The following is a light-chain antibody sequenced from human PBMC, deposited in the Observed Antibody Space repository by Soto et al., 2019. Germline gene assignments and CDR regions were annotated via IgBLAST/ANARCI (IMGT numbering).Light chain of an antibody. J-gene: IGKJ2*01. CDR3: QQYGSSPGT. Sequence: TLSLSPGERATLSCRASQSVSSSYLAWYQQKPGQAPRLLIYGASSRATGIPDRFSGSGSGTDFTLTISRLEPEVFAVYYCQQYGSSPGTFGQGTKLEIK. CDR1: QSVSSSY. V-gene: IGKV3-20*01. CDR2: GAS.